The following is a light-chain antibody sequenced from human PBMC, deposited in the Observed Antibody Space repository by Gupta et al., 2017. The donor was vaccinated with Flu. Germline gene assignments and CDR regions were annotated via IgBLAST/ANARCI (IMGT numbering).Light chain of an antibody. CDR1: QDISNF. J-gene: IGKJ4*01. CDR2: GAS. CDR3: QQYQHYPLA. V-gene: IGKV1-16*01. Sequence: DIQMTQSPSSLSASVGDRVTITCRASQDISNFLAWFQQKPGQAPKSLIFGASTLQSGVPLRFSGARSGTDFFLTISSLQPEDFAPYYCQQYQHYPLAFGGGTKLEVK.